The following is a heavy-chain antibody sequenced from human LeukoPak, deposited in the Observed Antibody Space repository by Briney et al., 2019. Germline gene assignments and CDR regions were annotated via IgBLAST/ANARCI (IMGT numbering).Heavy chain of an antibody. Sequence: PGGSLRLSCAASGFTFSSYAVSWVRQAPGKGLEWVSAISGSGGSTYYADSVKGRFTISRDNSKNTLYLQMNSLRAEDTAVYYCAKVIVVRGVSDAFDIWGQGTMVTVSS. CDR2: ISGSGGST. J-gene: IGHJ3*02. CDR3: AKVIVVRGVSDAFDI. V-gene: IGHV3-23*01. CDR1: GFTFSSYA. D-gene: IGHD3-10*01.